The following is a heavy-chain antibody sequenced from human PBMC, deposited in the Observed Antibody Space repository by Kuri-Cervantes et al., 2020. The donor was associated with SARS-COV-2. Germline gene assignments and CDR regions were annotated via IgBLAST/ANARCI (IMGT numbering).Heavy chain of an antibody. J-gene: IGHJ4*02. CDR2: ISGSGGST. Sequence: GGSLRLSCAASGFTFSSYAMSWVRQAPGKGLEWVSAISGSGGSTYYADSVKGRFTISRDNSKNSLYLQMNSLRAEDTAVYYCAKVLGGYNHGRLFDLWGRGTLVTVSS. V-gene: IGHV3-23*01. CDR3: AKVLGGYNHGRLFDL. D-gene: IGHD5-18*01. CDR1: GFTFSSYA.